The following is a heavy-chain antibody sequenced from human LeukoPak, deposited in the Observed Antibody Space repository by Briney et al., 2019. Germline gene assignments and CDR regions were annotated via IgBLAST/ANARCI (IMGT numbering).Heavy chain of an antibody. CDR2: INPNSGGT. CDR1: GYTFTSYY. D-gene: IGHD4-17*01. V-gene: IGHV1-2*02. CDR3: AEGYGEQPLDAFDI. Sequence: ASVKVSCKASGYTFTSYYMHWVRQAPGQGLEWMGWINPNSGGTNYAQKFQGRVTMTRDTSISTAYMELSRLRSDDTAVYYCAEGYGEQPLDAFDIWGQGTMVTVSS. J-gene: IGHJ3*02.